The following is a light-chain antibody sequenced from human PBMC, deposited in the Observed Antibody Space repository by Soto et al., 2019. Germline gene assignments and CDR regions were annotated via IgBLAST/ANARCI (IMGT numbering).Light chain of an antibody. V-gene: IGKV3-11*01. CDR1: QSLSRY. J-gene: IGKJ1*01. CDR3: QRRSNCAWT. Sequence: TQKPPTGSVCGKRGATHSWRASQSLSRYFAWYQQKPGQAPRLLIYDASFRATGVPARFSGSGSGTDFTLPIRSLQREGTAVYICQRRSNCAWTYGQGTKVDIK. CDR2: DAS.